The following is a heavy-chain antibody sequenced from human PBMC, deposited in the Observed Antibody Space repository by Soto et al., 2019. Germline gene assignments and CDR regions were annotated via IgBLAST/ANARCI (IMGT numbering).Heavy chain of an antibody. CDR1: GWKLSNNA. V-gene: IGHV3-23*01. CDR2: ISNSGGST. Sequence: GSLPPSCEGPGWKLSNNAMSSVRQTPGKGLEWGSGISNSGGSTYDAASVKGRFTISRGTSKNTLYLQMNSLRAEDTAVYYCATDLPGGEDNHYGMDVWGQGTTVTVSS. D-gene: IGHD2-21*01. J-gene: IGHJ6*02. CDR3: ATDLPGGEDNHYGMDV.